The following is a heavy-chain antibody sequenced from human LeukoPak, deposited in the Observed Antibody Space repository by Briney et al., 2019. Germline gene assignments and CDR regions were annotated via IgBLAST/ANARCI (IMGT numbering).Heavy chain of an antibody. D-gene: IGHD3-3*01. CDR2: IYYSGST. CDR1: GDSISSYY. V-gene: IGHV4-59*01. CDR3: ARQALGVVTNFDY. Sequence: SETLSLTCTVSGDSISSYYWSWIRQPPGKGLEWIGYIYYSGSTNYNPSLKSRVTISVDTSKNQFSLKLSSVTAADTAVYYCARQALGVVTNFDYWGQGTLVTVSS. J-gene: IGHJ4*02.